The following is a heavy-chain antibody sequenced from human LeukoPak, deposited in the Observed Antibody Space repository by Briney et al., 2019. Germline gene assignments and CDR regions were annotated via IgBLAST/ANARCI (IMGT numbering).Heavy chain of an antibody. CDR2: FDPEDGET. CDR1: GYTLTELS. CDR3: ARVAAAGLDY. J-gene: IGHJ4*02. D-gene: IGHD6-13*01. Sequence: ASVKVSCKVSGYTLTELSMHWVRQAPGKGLEWMGGFDPEDGETIYAQKFQGRVTMTRNTSISTAYMELRSLKSDDTAMYYCARVAAAGLDYWGQGTLVTVSS. V-gene: IGHV1-24*01.